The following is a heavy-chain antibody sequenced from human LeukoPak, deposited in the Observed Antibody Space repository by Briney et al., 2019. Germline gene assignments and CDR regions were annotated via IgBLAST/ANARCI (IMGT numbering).Heavy chain of an antibody. J-gene: IGHJ4*02. Sequence: ASVKVSCKASGYTFTSNYIHWVRQAPGQGLEWMGMIYPRDGSTSYAQKFQGRVTVTRDTSTSTVHMELSGLRSEDTAVYYCARDEGRGSGSYFPNYFDYWGQGTLVTVSS. CDR1: GYTFTSNY. D-gene: IGHD3-10*01. CDR3: ARDEGRGSGSYFPNYFDY. CDR2: IYPRDGST. V-gene: IGHV1-46*01.